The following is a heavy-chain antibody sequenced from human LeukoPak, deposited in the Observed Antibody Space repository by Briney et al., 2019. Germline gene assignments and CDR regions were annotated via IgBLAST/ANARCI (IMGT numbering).Heavy chain of an antibody. Sequence: GASVKVSYKALEYTFTDYYIHWVRQSPGQPLEWMGWINPKSGGRDTNYAQKLWGRVTMTTDTSISTAYMELSRLRSDDTAVYFCAKAHYDGAHAHYDGGSVDSWGQGTHITVSS. CDR1: EYTFTDYY. D-gene: IGHD3-16*01. J-gene: IGHJ4*02. CDR3: AKAHYDGAHAHYDGGSVDS. V-gene: IGHV1-2*02. CDR2: INPKSGGRDT.